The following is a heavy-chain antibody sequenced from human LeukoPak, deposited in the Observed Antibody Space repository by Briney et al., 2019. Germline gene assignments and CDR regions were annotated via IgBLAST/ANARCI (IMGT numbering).Heavy chain of an antibody. J-gene: IGHJ6*04. CDR1: GFSFDEYG. CDR3: AELGITMIGGV. D-gene: IGHD3-10*02. Sequence: PGGSLRLSCAASGFSFDEYGMSWVRHAPGKGLEWVSGINWNGGSTVYADSVKGRFTISRDNAKNSLYLQMNSLRAEDTAVYYCAELGITMIGGVWGKGTTVTISS. V-gene: IGHV3-20*04. CDR2: INWNGGST.